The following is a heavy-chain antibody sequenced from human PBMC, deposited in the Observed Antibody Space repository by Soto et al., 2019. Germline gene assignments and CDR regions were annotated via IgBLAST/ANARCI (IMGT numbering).Heavy chain of an antibody. Sequence: QVQLQESGPGLVKPSETLFLTCTVSGGSVSSGSYYWSWIRQPPGKGLEWIGYIYYSGSTNYNPSLKSRVTISVDTSKNQFSLKLSSVTAADTAVYYCAREGKGAFDIWGQGTMVTVSS. CDR1: GGSVSSGSYY. V-gene: IGHV4-61*01. J-gene: IGHJ3*02. CDR2: IYYSGST. CDR3: AREGKGAFDI.